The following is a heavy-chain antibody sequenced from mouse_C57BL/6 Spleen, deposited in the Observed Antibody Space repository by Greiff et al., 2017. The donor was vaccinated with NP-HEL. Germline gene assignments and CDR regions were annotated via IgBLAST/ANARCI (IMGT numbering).Heavy chain of an antibody. D-gene: IGHD2-4*01. V-gene: IGHV1-82*01. CDR3: AYDYDGFAY. CDR2: IYPGDGDT. CDR1: GYAFSSSW. Sequence: VQLVESGPELVKPGASVKISCKASGYAFSSSWMNWVKQRPGKGLEWIGRIYPGDGDTNYNGKFKGKATLTADKSSSTAYMQLSSLTSEDSAVYFCAYDYDGFAYWGQGTLVTVSA. J-gene: IGHJ3*01.